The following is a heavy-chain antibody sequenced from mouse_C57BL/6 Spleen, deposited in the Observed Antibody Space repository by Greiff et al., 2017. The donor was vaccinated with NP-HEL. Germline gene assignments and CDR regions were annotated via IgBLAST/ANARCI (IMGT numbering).Heavy chain of an antibody. Sequence: DVMLVESGGGLVKPGGSLKLSCAASGFTFSDYGMHWVRQAPEKGLHWVAYISSGSSTIYYADTVKDRFTISRDNAKNTLFLQMTSLRSEDTAMYYCARPAQATRFAYWGQGTLVTVSA. CDR2: ISSGSSTI. J-gene: IGHJ3*01. D-gene: IGHD3-2*02. CDR1: GFTFSDYG. CDR3: ARPAQATRFAY. V-gene: IGHV5-17*01.